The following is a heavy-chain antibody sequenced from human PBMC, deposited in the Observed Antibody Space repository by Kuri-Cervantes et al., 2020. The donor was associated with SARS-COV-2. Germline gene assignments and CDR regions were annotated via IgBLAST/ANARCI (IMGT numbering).Heavy chain of an antibody. V-gene: IGHV3-30-3*01. CDR1: GFTFSSYA. D-gene: IGHD6-13*01. CDR3: AREAWEDGYRAGAFDI. Sequence: GESLKISCAASGFTFSSYAMHWVRQAPGKGLEWVTVISYDGSNKYYADSVKGRFTISRDNSKNTLYLQMNSLRAEDTAVYYCAREAWEDGYRAGAFDIWGQGTRVTGSS. CDR2: ISYDGSNK. J-gene: IGHJ3*02.